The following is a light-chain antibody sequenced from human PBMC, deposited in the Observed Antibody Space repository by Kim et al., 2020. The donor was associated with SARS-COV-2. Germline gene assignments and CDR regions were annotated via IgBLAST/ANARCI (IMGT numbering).Light chain of an antibody. J-gene: IGLJ2*01. Sequence: QSVPTQPPSASGTPGQRVTISCSGSSSNIGSNYVYWYQQLPGTAPKLLIYRNNQRPSGVPDRFSGSKSGTSASLAISGLRSEDEADYYCAAWDDSLSVLFGGGTQLTVL. CDR3: AAWDDSLSVL. CDR2: RNN. CDR1: SSNIGSNY. V-gene: IGLV1-47*01.